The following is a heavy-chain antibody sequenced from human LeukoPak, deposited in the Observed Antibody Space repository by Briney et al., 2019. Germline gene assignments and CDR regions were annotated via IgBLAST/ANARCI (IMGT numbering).Heavy chain of an antibody. CDR2: IYHSGST. Sequence: SETLSLTCTVSGYSISSGYYWGWIRQPPGKGLEWIGSIYHSGSTYYNPSLKSRVTISVDTSKNQFSLKLSSVTAADTAVYYCARYGQLVDLNAFDIWGQGTMVTVSS. D-gene: IGHD6-6*01. CDR1: GYSISSGYY. J-gene: IGHJ3*02. CDR3: ARYGQLVDLNAFDI. V-gene: IGHV4-38-2*02.